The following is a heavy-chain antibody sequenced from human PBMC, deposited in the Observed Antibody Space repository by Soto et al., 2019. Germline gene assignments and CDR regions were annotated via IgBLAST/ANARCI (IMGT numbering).Heavy chain of an antibody. J-gene: IGHJ3*02. D-gene: IGHD5-12*01. Sequence: HVQLVQSGAEVKKPGASLKDSCQASGYTFISYGVSWVRQAPGQGLEWLGWISPYNGNTNYAQKFQGRITMTTDTATSKVYMDLRSLRTDDTAVYYCARDQTKWLTDAFDIWGQGTMVVVSS. CDR2: ISPYNGNT. CDR1: GYTFISYG. CDR3: ARDQTKWLTDAFDI. V-gene: IGHV1-18*01.